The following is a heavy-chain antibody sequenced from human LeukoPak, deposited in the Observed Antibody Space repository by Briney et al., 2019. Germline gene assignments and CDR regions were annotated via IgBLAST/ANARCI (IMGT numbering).Heavy chain of an antibody. J-gene: IGHJ6*03. CDR3: ARQKAVVVVAATPDEDYGDYVDYYYYMDV. Sequence: PGGSLRLSCAASGFTFSRYWMSWVRQAPGKGLERVANIKEDGSEKYYVDSVKGRLTISRDNAKNSLSLQIKCLRAEDTAVYYCARQKAVVVVAATPDEDYGDYVDYYYYMDVWGKGTTVTVSS. CDR1: GFTFSRYW. CDR2: IKEDGSEK. V-gene: IGHV3-7*01. D-gene: IGHD2-15*01.